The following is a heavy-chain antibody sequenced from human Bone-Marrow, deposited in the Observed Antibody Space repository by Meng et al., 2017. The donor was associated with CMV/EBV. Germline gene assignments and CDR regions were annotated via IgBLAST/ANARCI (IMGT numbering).Heavy chain of an antibody. V-gene: IGHV3-48*04. CDR2: ISGSSSTI. Sequence: GESLKISCAASGFTFSSYSMNWVRQAPGMGLEWVSYISGSSSTIYYADSVKGRFTISRDNAKTSLYLQMNSLRAEDTAVYYCARDRQRRGYNYYGMDVWGQGTTVTVSS. D-gene: IGHD6-25*01. CDR3: ARDRQRRGYNYYGMDV. J-gene: IGHJ6*02. CDR1: GFTFSSYS.